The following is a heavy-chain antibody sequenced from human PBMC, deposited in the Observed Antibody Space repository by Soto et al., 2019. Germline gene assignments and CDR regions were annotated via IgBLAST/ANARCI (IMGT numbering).Heavy chain of an antibody. Sequence: PSQTLSLTCVISGDSVSSNGAAWNWIRLSPSRGLEWLARTYYRSRWYNDYAVSVRSRITVNPDTSKNQFSLQLTSVTPEDTAVYYCAGTTSHHWLYMDVWGKGATVTVSS. CDR2: TYYRSRWYN. D-gene: IGHD1-7*01. CDR1: GDSVSSNGAA. J-gene: IGHJ6*03. V-gene: IGHV6-1*01. CDR3: AGTTSHHWLYMDV.